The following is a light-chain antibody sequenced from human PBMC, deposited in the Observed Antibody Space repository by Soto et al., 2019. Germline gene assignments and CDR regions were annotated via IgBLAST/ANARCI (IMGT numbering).Light chain of an antibody. V-gene: IGLV2-11*01. CDR3: CPYAGSYKGYV. Sequence: QSALTQPRSVSGSPGQSVTISCTGTSSDVGGYNYVSWYQQHPGKAPKFMIYDVSKRPSGVPDRFSGSKSGNTASLTISGLQAEDEADYYCCPYAGSYKGYVFGTGTKVTVL. CDR1: SSDVGGYNY. J-gene: IGLJ1*01. CDR2: DVS.